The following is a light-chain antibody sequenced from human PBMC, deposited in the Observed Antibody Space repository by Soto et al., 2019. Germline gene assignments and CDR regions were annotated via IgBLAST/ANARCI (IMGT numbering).Light chain of an antibody. J-gene: IGLJ2*01. CDR3: QSYDSRLSGVV. CDR2: GKN. V-gene: IGLV1-40*01. CDR1: SSNIGAGYD. Sequence: QSVLTQPPSVSGAPGQRVTISCTGSSSNIGAGYDVHWYQQLPGTAPKLLIYGKNNWPSGVPDRLSDSTSGTSASLAITGLQAEDEADYYCQSYDSRLSGVVFGGGTKLTVL.